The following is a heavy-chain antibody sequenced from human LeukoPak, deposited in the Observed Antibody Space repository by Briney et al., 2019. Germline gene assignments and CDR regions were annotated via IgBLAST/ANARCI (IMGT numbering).Heavy chain of an antibody. V-gene: IGHV1-24*01. D-gene: IGHD2-2*01. J-gene: IGHJ5*02. CDR2: FDPEDGET. Sequence: ASVKVSCKVSGYTLTELSMHWVRQAPGKGLEWMGGFDPEDGETIYAQKFQGRVTMTEDTSTDTAYMELSSLRSEDTAVYYCATAPVTSSWSDPWGQGTLVTVPS. CDR3: ATAPVTSSWSDP. CDR1: GYTLTELS.